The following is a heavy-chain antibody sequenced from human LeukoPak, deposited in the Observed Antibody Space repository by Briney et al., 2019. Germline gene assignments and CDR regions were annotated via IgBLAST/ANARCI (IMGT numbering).Heavy chain of an antibody. Sequence: GGSLRLSCAASGFTFSSYAMSWVRQAPGKGLERVSAISGSGGSTYYADSVKGRFTISRDNSKNTLYLQMNSLRAEDTAVYYCAKRRGSGSYSDWGQGTLVTVSS. CDR2: ISGSGGST. J-gene: IGHJ4*02. CDR1: GFTFSSYA. V-gene: IGHV3-23*01. CDR3: AKRRGSGSYSD. D-gene: IGHD3-10*01.